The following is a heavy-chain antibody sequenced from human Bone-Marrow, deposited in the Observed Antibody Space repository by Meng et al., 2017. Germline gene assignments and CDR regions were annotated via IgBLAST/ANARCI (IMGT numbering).Heavy chain of an antibody. J-gene: IGHJ4*02. CDR1: GFTFSSYG. Sequence: GESLKISCAASGFTFSSYGMHWVRQAPGKGLEWVAVIWYDGSNKYYADSVKGRFTISRDNSKNTLYLQMNSLRAEDTAVYYCARDQFVGSWADYWGQGTLVTVSS. CDR2: IWYDGSNK. D-gene: IGHD6-13*01. CDR3: ARDQFVGSWADY. V-gene: IGHV3-33*01.